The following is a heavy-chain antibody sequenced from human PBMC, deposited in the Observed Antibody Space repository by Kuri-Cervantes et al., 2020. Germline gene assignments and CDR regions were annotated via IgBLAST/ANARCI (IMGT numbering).Heavy chain of an antibody. CDR1: GFTFGNYG. V-gene: IGHV3-30*18. D-gene: IGHD3-22*01. Sequence: GESLKISCAASGFTFGNYGMHWVRQAPGKGLEWVALISYHGSDKYYADSVKGRFTISRDNSKDTLSLQMNSLRADDTAVYYCAKVADNSGYYGTYFDYWGQGALVTVSS. CDR2: ISYHGSDK. CDR3: AKVADNSGYYGTYFDY. J-gene: IGHJ4*02.